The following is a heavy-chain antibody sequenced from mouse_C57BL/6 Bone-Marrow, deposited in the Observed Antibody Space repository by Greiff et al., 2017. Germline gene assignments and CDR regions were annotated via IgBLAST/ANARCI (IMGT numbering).Heavy chain of an antibody. CDR1: GYTFTSYW. CDR3: ARTPFYDYDWYYAMDY. J-gene: IGHJ4*01. D-gene: IGHD2-4*01. CDR2: IDPSDSYT. Sequence: QVQLKQPGAELVMPGASVKLSCKASGYTFTSYWMHWVKQRPGQGLEWIGGIDPSDSYTNYNQKFKGKSTLTVDKSSSTAYMQLSSLTSEDSAVYYCARTPFYDYDWYYAMDYWGQGTSVTVSS. V-gene: IGHV1-69*01.